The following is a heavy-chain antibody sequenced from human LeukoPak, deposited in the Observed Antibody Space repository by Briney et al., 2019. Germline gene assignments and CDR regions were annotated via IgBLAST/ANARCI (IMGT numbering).Heavy chain of an antibody. CDR1: GYTFTSYY. V-gene: IGHV1-46*01. Sequence: ASVKVSCKASGYTFTSYYMHWVRQAPGQGLGWMGIINPSGGSTSYAQKFQGRVTMTRDMSTSTVYMELSSLRSEDTAVYYCASNTMVRGVIDYYYYMDVWGKGTTVTVSS. CDR3: ASNTMVRGVIDYYYYMDV. D-gene: IGHD3-10*01. CDR2: INPSGGST. J-gene: IGHJ6*03.